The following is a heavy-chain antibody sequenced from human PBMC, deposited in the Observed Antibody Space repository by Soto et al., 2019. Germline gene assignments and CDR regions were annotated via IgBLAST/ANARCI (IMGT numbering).Heavy chain of an antibody. CDR1: GGSISSGGYY. Sequence: SETLSLTCTVSGGSISSGGYYWSWIRQHPGKGLEWIGYIYYSGSTYYNPSLKSRVTISVDTSKNQFSLKLSSVTAADTAVYYCAREAGTRGVYYYYYGMDVWGQGTTVTVSS. V-gene: IGHV4-31*03. D-gene: IGHD1-1*01. CDR2: IYYSGST. J-gene: IGHJ6*02. CDR3: AREAGTRGVYYYYYGMDV.